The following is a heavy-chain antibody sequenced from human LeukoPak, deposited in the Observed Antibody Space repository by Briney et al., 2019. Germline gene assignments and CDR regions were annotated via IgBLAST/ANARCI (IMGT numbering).Heavy chain of an antibody. V-gene: IGHV3-30*04. Sequence: PGMSLRLSCAASGIISSPYTLSWVRQPPGKGLEWLTHISYDGDNRPYADSVKGRFTISRENSKNTVYLEMNSLRREDTALYYCAILGVAAAGTAYWGQGTLVTVSS. CDR3: AILGVAAAGTAY. D-gene: IGHD6-13*01. J-gene: IGHJ4*02. CDR2: ISYDGDNR. CDR1: GIISSPYT.